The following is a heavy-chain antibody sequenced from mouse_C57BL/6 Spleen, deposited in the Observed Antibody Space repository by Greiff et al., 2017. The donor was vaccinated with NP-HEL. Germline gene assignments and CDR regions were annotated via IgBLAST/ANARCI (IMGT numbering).Heavy chain of an antibody. D-gene: IGHD2-1*01. V-gene: IGHV3-6*01. CDR2: ISYDGSN. J-gene: IGHJ2*01. CDR1: GYSITSGYY. Sequence: ESGPGLVKPSQSLSLTCSVTGYSITSGYYWNWIRQFPGNKLEWMGYISYDGSNNYNPSLKNRISITRDTSKNQFFLKLNSVTTEDTATYYCARDRDGNYYFDYWGQGTTLTVSS. CDR3: ARDRDGNYYFDY.